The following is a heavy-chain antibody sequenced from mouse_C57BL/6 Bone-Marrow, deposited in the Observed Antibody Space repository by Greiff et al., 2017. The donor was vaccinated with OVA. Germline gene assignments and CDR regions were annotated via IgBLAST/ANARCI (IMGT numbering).Heavy chain of an antibody. V-gene: IGHV10-3*01. Sequence: EVNVVESGGGLVQPKGSLKLSCAASGFTFNTYAMHWVRQAPGKGLEWVARIRSKSSNYATYYADSVKDRFTISRDDSQSMLYLQMNNLKTEDTAMYYCVRDQQDYDYAPFAYWGQGTLVTVSA. D-gene: IGHD2-4*01. CDR1: GFTFNTYA. CDR3: VRDQQDYDYAPFAY. CDR2: IRSKSSNYAT. J-gene: IGHJ3*01.